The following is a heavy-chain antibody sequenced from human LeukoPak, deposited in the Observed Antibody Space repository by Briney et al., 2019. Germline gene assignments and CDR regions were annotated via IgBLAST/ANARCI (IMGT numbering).Heavy chain of an antibody. J-gene: IGHJ3*01. CDR3: AKDIQLST. V-gene: IGHV3-23*01. D-gene: IGHD5-24*01. CDR2: ISSSGNNA. Sequence: GGSLRLSCAVSGFXFRGAAITWVRQAPGKGLEWVSLISSSGNNAYYADSVKGRFTISRDNSKNTLSLQMNSLRVEDTAIYYCAKDIQLSTWGLGTSVTVSS. CDR1: GFXFRGAA.